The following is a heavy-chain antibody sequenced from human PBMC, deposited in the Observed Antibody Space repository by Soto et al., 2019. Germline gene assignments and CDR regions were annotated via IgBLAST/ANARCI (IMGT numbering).Heavy chain of an antibody. D-gene: IGHD6-13*01. CDR3: AKSEQQLVQSYYYGMDV. CDR1: GFTFSSYG. V-gene: IGHV3-30*18. CDR2: ISYDGSNK. J-gene: IGHJ6*02. Sequence: GGSLRLSCAASGFTFSSYGMHWVRQAPGKGLEWVAVISYDGSNKYYADSVKGRFTISRDNSKNTLYLQMNSLRAEDTAVYYCAKSEQQLVQSYYYGMDVWGQGTTVTVSS.